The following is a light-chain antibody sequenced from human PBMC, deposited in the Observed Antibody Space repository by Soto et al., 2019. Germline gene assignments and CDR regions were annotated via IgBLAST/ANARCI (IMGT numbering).Light chain of an antibody. CDR3: QKYNNWPLN. J-gene: IGKJ4*01. Sequence: EFVLTQSPATLSVSPGERATLSCRSIQSVSDYLAWYQQRPGQAPRLLIYGASTRATAVPDRFSGSGSGTEFTLTISSLQSEDFAVYYCQKYNNWPLNFGGGTKVDI. CDR2: GAS. CDR1: QSVSDY. V-gene: IGKV3-15*01.